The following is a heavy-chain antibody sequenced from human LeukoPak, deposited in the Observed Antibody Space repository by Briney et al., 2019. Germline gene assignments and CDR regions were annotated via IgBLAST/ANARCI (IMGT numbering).Heavy chain of an antibody. D-gene: IGHD5-24*01. CDR3: ARGGYNVYYFDY. CDR2: IYHSGST. V-gene: IGHV4-30-2*01. Sequence: SETLSLTCAVSGGSISSGGYSWSWIRQPPGKGLEWIGYIYHSGSTYYNPSLKSRVTIPVDRSKNQFSLKLSSVTAADTAVYYCARGGYNVYYFDYWGQGTLVTVSS. J-gene: IGHJ4*02. CDR1: GGSISSGGYS.